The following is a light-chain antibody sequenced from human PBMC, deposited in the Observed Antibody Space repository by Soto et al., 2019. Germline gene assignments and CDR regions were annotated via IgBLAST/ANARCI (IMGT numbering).Light chain of an antibody. CDR2: GVT. CDR1: SSDVGGYNY. Sequence: QSALTQPPSASGSPGQSVTISCTGTSSDVGGYNYVSWYQQHPGKAPKLMIYGVTKRPSGVPDRFSGSKSGNTASLTVSGLQAEDEADYYCNSYAGTNNLGVFGGGTKVTVL. J-gene: IGLJ2*01. V-gene: IGLV2-8*01. CDR3: NSYAGTNNLGV.